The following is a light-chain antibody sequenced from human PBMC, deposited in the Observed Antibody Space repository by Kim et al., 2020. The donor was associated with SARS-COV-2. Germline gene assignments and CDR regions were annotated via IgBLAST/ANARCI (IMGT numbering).Light chain of an antibody. CDR2: AAS. CDR1: HGISSY. J-gene: IGKJ2*01. V-gene: IGKV1-9*01. Sequence: SRSVAHRVTITSRASHGISSYLAWYQQKPGKAPKLLIYAASTLHSGVPSRFSGSGSGTDFTLTISSLQPEDSAIYYCQQYNSYPYIFGQGTKLEI. CDR3: QQYNSYPYI.